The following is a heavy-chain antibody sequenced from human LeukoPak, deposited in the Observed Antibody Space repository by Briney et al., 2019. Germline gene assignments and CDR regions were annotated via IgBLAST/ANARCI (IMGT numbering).Heavy chain of an antibody. J-gene: IGHJ4*02. CDR3: VKDLLHTRYSSN. D-gene: IGHD6-13*01. Sequence: GGSLRLSCSASRFTFSSYAMHWVRQAPGKGLEYVSAISTNGGDTKYADSVKGRFTISRDNSKNTLYLQMSSLRAEDTAVYYCVKDLLHTRYSSNWGQGTLVTVSS. V-gene: IGHV3-64D*06. CDR2: ISTNGGDT. CDR1: RFTFSSYA.